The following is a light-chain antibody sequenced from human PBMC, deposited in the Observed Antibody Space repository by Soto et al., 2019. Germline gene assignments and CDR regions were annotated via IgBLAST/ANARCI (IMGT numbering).Light chain of an antibody. CDR1: QDVSKY. CDR3: QQGGT. CDR2: DAS. V-gene: IGKV3-11*01. Sequence: ELVLTQSPVTLSLSPGERATLSCRASQDVSKYIGWYQQKPGQAPRLLIYDASNRATGIPARFSGSGSGTDFTITISSLEPEDFAVYYCQQGGTIGQATKVEI. J-gene: IGKJ1*01.